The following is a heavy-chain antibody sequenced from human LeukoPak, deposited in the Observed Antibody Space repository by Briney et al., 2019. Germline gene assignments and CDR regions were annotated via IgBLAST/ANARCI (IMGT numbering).Heavy chain of an antibody. V-gene: IGHV3-23*01. CDR3: AKIAAWGYGDPSYYFDY. Sequence: LTGGSLRLSCAASGFTFSSYSMSWVRQAPGKGLEWVSAISGSGGSTYYADSVKGRFTISRDNSKNTLYLQMNSLRAEDTAVYYCAKIAAWGYGDPSYYFDYWGRGTLVTVSS. CDR2: ISGSGGST. D-gene: IGHD4-17*01. J-gene: IGHJ4*02. CDR1: GFTFSSYS.